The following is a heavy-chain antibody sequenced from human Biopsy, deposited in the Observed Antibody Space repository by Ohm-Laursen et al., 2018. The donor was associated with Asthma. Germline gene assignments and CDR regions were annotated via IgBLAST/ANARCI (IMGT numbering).Heavy chain of an antibody. Sequence: SQRLSFAASGFTFANYTMHWVRQAPGKGLEWVSAIYSGGTSHTADSVSGRFTISRDYSKNTLYLQMHSLRAEDTAVYYSARGDSSNWSHYYFDYWGQGTLVTVSS. CDR3: ARGDSSNWSHYYFDY. CDR1: GFTFANYT. J-gene: IGHJ4*02. D-gene: IGHD3-22*01. V-gene: IGHV3-23*01. CDR2: IYSGGTS.